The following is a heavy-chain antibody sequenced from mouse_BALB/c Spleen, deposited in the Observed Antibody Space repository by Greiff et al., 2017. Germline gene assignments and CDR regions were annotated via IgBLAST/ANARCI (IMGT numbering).Heavy chain of an antibody. CDR2: IWAGGST. CDR3: AREKMTDDAMAY. Sequence: QVQLKESGPGLVAPSQCLSITCTVSGFTLTSYGVHWVRQPPGKGLEWLGVIWAGGSTNYNSALMSRQSISKDNSKSPVFLKMNSLQTDNTAMYYCAREKMTDDAMAYWGQGTSVTVSS. J-gene: IGHJ4*01. V-gene: IGHV2-9*02. CDR1: GFTLTSYG.